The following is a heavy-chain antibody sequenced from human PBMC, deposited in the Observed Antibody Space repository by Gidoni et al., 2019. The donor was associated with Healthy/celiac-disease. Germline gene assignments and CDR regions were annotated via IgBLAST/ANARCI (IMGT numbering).Heavy chain of an antibody. CDR3: TTDFLVVVAATNY. D-gene: IGHD2-15*01. J-gene: IGHJ4*02. Sequence: EVQLVESGGGLVKPGGSLRLSCAASGFTSSNAWMSWVRQAPGKGLEWVGRIKSKTDGGTTDYAAPVKGRFTISRDDSKNTLYLQMNSLKTEDTAVYYCTTDFLVVVAATNYWGQGTLVTVSS. V-gene: IGHV3-15*01. CDR2: IKSKTDGGTT. CDR1: GFTSSNAW.